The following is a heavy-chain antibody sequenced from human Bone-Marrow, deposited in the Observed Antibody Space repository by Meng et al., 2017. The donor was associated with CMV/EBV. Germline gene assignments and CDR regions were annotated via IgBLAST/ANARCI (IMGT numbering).Heavy chain of an antibody. Sequence: ASVKVSCKASGYTFTSYDINWVRQATGQGLEWMGGFDPEDGETIYAQQFQGRVTMTEDTSTDTAYMELSSLRSEDTAVYYCATARFLEWCTLDYWGQGTLVTVSS. CDR2: FDPEDGET. J-gene: IGHJ4*02. D-gene: IGHD3-3*01. CDR3: ATARFLEWCTLDY. CDR1: GYTFTSYD. V-gene: IGHV1-24*01.